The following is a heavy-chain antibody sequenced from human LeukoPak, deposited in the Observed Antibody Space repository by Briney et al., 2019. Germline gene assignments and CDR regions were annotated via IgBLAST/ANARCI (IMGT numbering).Heavy chain of an antibody. J-gene: IGHJ4*02. Sequence: SGTLSLTCAVSGASISSNIWWSWVRQPPGKGLEWIGQIFHSGSTTYNPSLKSRVTISVDTSKNQFSLKLSSVTAADTAVYYCAREAPIVATIVVFDYWGQGTLVTVSS. CDR1: GASISSNIW. D-gene: IGHD5-12*01. CDR3: AREAPIVATIVVFDY. CDR2: IFHSGST. V-gene: IGHV4-4*02.